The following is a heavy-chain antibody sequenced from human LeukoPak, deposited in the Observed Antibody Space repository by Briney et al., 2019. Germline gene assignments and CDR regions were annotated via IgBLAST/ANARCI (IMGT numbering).Heavy chain of an antibody. Sequence: ASVKGSCKASGYTFTSYAMHWVRQAPGQRLEWMGWINAGNGNTKYSQKFQGRVTITRDTSASTAYMELSSLRSEDTAVYYCARDGDVDTAMVTNWFDPWGQGTLVTVSS. J-gene: IGHJ5*02. CDR3: ARDGDVDTAMVTNWFDP. V-gene: IGHV1-3*01. D-gene: IGHD5-18*01. CDR1: GYTFTSYA. CDR2: INAGNGNT.